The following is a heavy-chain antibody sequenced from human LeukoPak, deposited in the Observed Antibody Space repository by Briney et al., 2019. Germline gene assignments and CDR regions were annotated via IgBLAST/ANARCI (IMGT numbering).Heavy chain of an antibody. CDR2: INNNGSTI. Sequence: GESLRLSCVASEFTFSDYYMRWIRQAPGKGLEWVAYINNNGSTIYYADSVKGRFTISRDNAKNSMHLQMNSLRAEDTAVYYCARSSYSSSSSVWGQGTMVTVSS. D-gene: IGHD6-6*01. V-gene: IGHV3-11*01. J-gene: IGHJ3*01. CDR1: EFTFSDYY. CDR3: ARSSYSSSSSV.